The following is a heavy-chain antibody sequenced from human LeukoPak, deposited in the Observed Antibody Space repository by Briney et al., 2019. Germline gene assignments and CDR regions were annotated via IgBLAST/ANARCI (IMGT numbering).Heavy chain of an antibody. V-gene: IGHV4-39*07. J-gene: IGHJ6*03. CDR2: IYYSGST. CDR1: GGSISSSSYY. D-gene: IGHD3-9*01. Sequence: SETLSLTCTVSGGSISSSSYYWGWIRQPPGKGLEWIGSIYYSGSTYYNPSLKSRVTISVDTSKNQFSLKLSSVTAADTAVYYCAGKTGGRYFDWLLPLYYYYMDVWGKGTTVTISS. CDR3: AGKTGGRYFDWLLPLYYYYMDV.